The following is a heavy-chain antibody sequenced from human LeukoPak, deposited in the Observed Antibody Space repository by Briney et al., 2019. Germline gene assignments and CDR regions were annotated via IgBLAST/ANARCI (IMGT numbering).Heavy chain of an antibody. CDR3: ATPLHGDTAMVEVDY. D-gene: IGHD5-18*01. Sequence: PGGSLRLSCAASGFTLSSYSMNWVRQAPGKGLEWVSSISRSSSYIYYADSVKGRFTISRDNSKNTLYLQMNSLRAEDTAVYYCATPLHGDTAMVEVDYWGQGTLVTVSS. J-gene: IGHJ4*02. CDR2: ISRSSSYI. CDR1: GFTLSSYS. V-gene: IGHV3-21*04.